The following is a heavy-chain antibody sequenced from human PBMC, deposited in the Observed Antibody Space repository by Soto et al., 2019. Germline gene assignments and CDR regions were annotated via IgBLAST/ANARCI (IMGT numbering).Heavy chain of an antibody. CDR2: ISGSANIT. Sequence: GGSLRLSCEASGFTFSKYALSWVRQAPGQGLEWVSGISGSANITNYADSVKGRFTISRDNSRNTLYLQIDSLRAEDTAVYFCAKPRRVAASPAYQYGLDVWGRGTTVTVYS. CDR3: AKPRRVAASPAYQYGLDV. V-gene: IGHV3-23*01. D-gene: IGHD6-6*01. CDR1: GFTFSKYA. J-gene: IGHJ6*02.